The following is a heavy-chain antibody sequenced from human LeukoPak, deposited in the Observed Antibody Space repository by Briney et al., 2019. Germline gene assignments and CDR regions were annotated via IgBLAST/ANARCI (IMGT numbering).Heavy chain of an antibody. J-gene: IGHJ4*02. CDR1: GGSISSYY. CDR3: ARDRWGIAVAGMDY. CDR2: VYYTGST. D-gene: IGHD6-19*01. Sequence: SETLSLTCTVSGGSISSYYWNWVRQPPGKGLEWIGYVYYTGSTNYNPSLKSRVTISLDTSKNQFSLKLSSVTAADTAVYYCARDRWGIAVAGMDYWGQGTLVTVSS. V-gene: IGHV4-59*12.